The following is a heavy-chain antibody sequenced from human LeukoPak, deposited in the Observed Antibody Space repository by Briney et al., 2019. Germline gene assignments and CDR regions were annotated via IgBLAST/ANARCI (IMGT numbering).Heavy chain of an antibody. D-gene: IGHD3-22*01. CDR3: ARDVPYYYDSSGYHYYYYMDV. V-gene: IGHV4-4*08. Sequence: SETLSLTCTVSGGSISSYYWSWIRQPPGKGLEWIGRIYTSGSTNYNPSLKSRVTISVDTSKNQFSLKLSSVTAADTAVYYCARDVPYYYDSSGYHYYYYMDVWGKGTTVTVSS. CDR1: GGSISSYY. J-gene: IGHJ6*03. CDR2: IYTSGST.